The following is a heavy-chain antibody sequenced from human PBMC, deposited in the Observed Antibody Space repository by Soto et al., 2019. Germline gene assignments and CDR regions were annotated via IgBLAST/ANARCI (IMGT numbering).Heavy chain of an antibody. V-gene: IGHV3-33*01. D-gene: IGHD2-2*01. CDR1: GFTFSSYG. J-gene: IGHJ6*02. CDR2: IWYDGSNK. CDR3: ARDFGIVVIPSAMLGGMDV. Sequence: QVQLVESGGGVVQPGRSLRLSCAASGFTFSSYGMHWVRQAPGKGLEWVAVIWYDGSNKYYADSVKGRFTISRDNSKNTLYLHMNILRAEETAVDYCARDFGIVVIPSAMLGGMDVWGQGTTVTVSS.